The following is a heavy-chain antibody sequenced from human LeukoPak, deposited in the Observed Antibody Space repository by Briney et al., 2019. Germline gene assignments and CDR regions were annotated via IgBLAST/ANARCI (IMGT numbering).Heavy chain of an antibody. CDR2: MNPNSGNT. CDR3: ARGRRYCSSTSCYTSRFDP. V-gene: IGHV1-8*01. Sequence: GASVNVSCKASGYTFTSYDINWVRQATGQGLEWMGWMNPNSGNTGYAQKFQGRDTMTRDTSITTAYMELSSLRSEDTAVYYCARGRRYCSSTSCYTSRFDPWGQGTLVTVSS. J-gene: IGHJ5*02. D-gene: IGHD2-2*02. CDR1: GYTFTSYD.